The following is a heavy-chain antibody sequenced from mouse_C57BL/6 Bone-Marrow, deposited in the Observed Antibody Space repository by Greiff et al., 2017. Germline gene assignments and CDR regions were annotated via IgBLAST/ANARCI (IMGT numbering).Heavy chain of an antibody. D-gene: IGHD4-1*01. CDR1: GYTFTSYW. Sequence: VQLQQPGAELVKPGASVKLSCKTSGYTFTSYWMHWVKQRPGQGLEWIGAIYHGNSDTSYNQKFKGKAKLTAVTSASTAYMELSSLTNEDSAVYYFTRCWDGGYFDVWGTGTTVTVSS. CDR2: IYHGNSDT. J-gene: IGHJ1*03. V-gene: IGHV1-5*01. CDR3: TRCWDGGYFDV.